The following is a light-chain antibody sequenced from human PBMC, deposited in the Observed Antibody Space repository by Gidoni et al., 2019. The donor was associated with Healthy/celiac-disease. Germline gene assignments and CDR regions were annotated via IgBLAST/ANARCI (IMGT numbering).Light chain of an antibody. CDR1: QSVSSSY. Sequence: EFALTQAPGTLSSSPGERATLSCRASQSVSSSYLAWYQQKPGQAPRLLIYGASSRATGIPDRFSGSGSGTDFTLTISRLEPEDFAVYYCQQYGSSPRTFGQGTRVEIK. CDR3: QQYGSSPRT. V-gene: IGKV3-20*01. J-gene: IGKJ1*01. CDR2: GAS.